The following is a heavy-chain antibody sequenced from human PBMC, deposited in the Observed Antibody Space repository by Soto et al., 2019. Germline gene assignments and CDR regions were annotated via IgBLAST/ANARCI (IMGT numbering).Heavy chain of an antibody. CDR3: ARHVGDGDGLIDY. J-gene: IGHJ4*02. D-gene: IGHD4-17*01. CDR1: GGSFSGYY. V-gene: IGHV4-34*01. CDR2: INHSGST. Sequence: SETLSLTCAVYGGSFSGYYWSWIRQPPGKGLEWIGEINHSGSTNYNPSLKSRVTISVDTSKNQFSLKLSSVTAADTAVYYCARHVGDGDGLIDYWGQGTLVTVSS.